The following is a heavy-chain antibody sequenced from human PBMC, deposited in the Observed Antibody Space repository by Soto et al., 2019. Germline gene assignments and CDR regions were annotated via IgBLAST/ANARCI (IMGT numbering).Heavy chain of an antibody. J-gene: IGHJ6*02. CDR3: SHVRGSGLFGMDV. CDR2: VFSNDDK. V-gene: IGHV2-5*01. D-gene: IGHD3-10*01. Sequence: QITLKESGPTLVKPTQALTLTCTFSGFSLSTSGVGVGWIRQPPGKALEWLALVFSNDDKRYSTSLKNRLTISKDTSRNQVVLTMTDMDPAETATYYCSHVRGSGLFGMDVWGPGTTVTVSS. CDR1: GFSLSTSGVG.